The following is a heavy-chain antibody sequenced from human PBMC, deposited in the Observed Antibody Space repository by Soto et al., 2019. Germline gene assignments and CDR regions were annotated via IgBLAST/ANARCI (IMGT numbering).Heavy chain of an antibody. CDR1: GFTFSSYA. V-gene: IGHV3-30-3*01. Sequence: GSLRLSCAASGFTFSSYAMHWVRQAPGKGLEWVELISYDGSDKDYADSVKGRFTISRDNSRNTLFLQMNSLRAEDTAVYYCARDYYKYYDSSGYYRSPAYWGQGTLVTVS. D-gene: IGHD3-22*01. CDR2: ISYDGSDK. J-gene: IGHJ4*02. CDR3: ARDYYKYYDSSGYYRSPAY.